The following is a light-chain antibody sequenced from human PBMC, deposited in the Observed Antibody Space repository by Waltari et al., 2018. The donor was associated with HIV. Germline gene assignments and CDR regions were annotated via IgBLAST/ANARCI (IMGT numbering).Light chain of an antibody. CDR2: EVS. CDR1: SSDVGGYNY. V-gene: IGLV2-14*01. CDR3: SSYTSSSTWV. J-gene: IGLJ3*02. Sequence: SPGQSITISCTGTSSDVGGYNYVSWYQHHPGNAPKLIIYEVSYRPSGVSDRFSGSKSGNTASLTISGLQAEDETDYYCSSYTSSSTWVFGGGTKLTVL.